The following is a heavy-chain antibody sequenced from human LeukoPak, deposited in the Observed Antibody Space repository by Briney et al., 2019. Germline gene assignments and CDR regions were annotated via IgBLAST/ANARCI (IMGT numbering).Heavy chain of an antibody. J-gene: IGHJ3*02. D-gene: IGHD3-10*01. CDR3: ARDGTAGSGSGDDALDI. V-gene: IGHV4-31*03. Sequence: KSSETLSLICTVSGDSVTSGAFYWSWIRQHPGKGLEWIGYIYYSGRTYYNPSLRSRVTISADTSKNQISLKLTSVTAADTAMYYCARDGTAGSGSGDDALDIWGQGTMVTVSS. CDR2: IYYSGRT. CDR1: GDSVTSGAFY.